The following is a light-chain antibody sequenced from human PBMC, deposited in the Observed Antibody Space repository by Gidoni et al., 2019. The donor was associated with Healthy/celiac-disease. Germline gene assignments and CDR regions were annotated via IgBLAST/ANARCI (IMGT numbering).Light chain of an antibody. J-gene: IGLJ2*01. CDR2: EGS. V-gene: IGLV2-23*01. Sequence: QSALPQPASVSGSPGQSITISCTGTSSDVGSYNLVSWYQQHPGKAPKLMIYEGSKRPSGVSNRFSGSESGNTASLTISGLQAEDEADYYCCSYAGSVVFGGGTKLTVL. CDR3: CSYAGSVV. CDR1: SSDVGSYNL.